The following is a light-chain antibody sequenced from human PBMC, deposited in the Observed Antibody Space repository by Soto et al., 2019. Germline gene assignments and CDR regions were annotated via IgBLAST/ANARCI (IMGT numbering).Light chain of an antibody. Sequence: VVTQSPASLSVSPGDRVTISCRAGPISSNLAWHQQRPGHAPRLLIYGASVRATGVPARFSGSGSGTEFTLTINSLQSEDYAVYFCQQYNNWPYTFGQGTKVEI. V-gene: IGKV3-15*01. CDR3: QQYNNWPYT. J-gene: IGKJ2*01. CDR2: GAS. CDR1: PISSN.